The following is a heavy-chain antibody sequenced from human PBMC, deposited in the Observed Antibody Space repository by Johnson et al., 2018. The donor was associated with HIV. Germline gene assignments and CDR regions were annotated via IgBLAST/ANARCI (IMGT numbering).Heavy chain of an antibody. CDR3: AKCIWGSSLIDAFDI. CDR2: IWYDGSNK. CDR1: GFTISNYG. V-gene: IGHV3-33*06. Sequence: QVQLVESGGGVVQPGRSLRLSCVASGFTISNYGMHWVRQAPGKGLEWVAVIWYDGSNKYYADSVKGRFIISRDNSKNTLLLQMNSLRAEDTAVYYCAKCIWGSSLIDAFDIWGQGTMVTVSS. J-gene: IGHJ3*02. D-gene: IGHD6-13*01.